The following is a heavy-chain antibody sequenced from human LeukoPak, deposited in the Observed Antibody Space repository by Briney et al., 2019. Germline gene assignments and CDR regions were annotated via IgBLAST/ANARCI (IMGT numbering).Heavy chain of an antibody. J-gene: IGHJ3*02. CDR3: ARTMVRGFFDAFDI. D-gene: IGHD3-10*01. V-gene: IGHV3-11*01. CDR1: GFTFSDYY. Sequence: PGGSLRLSCAASGFTFSDYYMSWTRQAPGKGLEWVSYISSSGSTIYYAHSVKGRFTISRDNAKNSLYLQMNSLRAEDTAVYYCARTMVRGFFDAFDIWGQGTMVTVSS. CDR2: ISSSGSTI.